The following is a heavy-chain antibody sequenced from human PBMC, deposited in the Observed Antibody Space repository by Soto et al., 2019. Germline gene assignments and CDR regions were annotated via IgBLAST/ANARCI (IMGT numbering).Heavy chain of an antibody. CDR2: IYHSGST. CDR3: ARGAPVTAVAGTRDWYFDL. V-gene: IGHV4-30-2*01. CDR1: GGSISSGGYS. D-gene: IGHD6-19*01. J-gene: IGHJ2*01. Sequence: QLQLQESGSGLVKPSQTLSLTCAVSGGSISSGGYSWSWIRQPPGKGLEWIGYIYHSGSTYYNPSLKSRVTITVDRSNNQFSLKLSSVTAADTAVYYCARGAPVTAVAGTRDWYFDLWGRGTLVTVSS.